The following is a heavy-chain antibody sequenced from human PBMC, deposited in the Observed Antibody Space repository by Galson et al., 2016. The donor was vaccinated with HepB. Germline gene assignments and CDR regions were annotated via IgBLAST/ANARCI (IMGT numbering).Heavy chain of an antibody. D-gene: IGHD6-13*01. V-gene: IGHV4-39*01. CDR1: GGAINSASYY. J-gene: IGHJ4*02. Sequence: SETLSLTCNVSGGAINSASYYWGWIRQPPGKGLEWIANIYYSGSTYYEPSLKSRVTISVDKSKNHVALELSSVAAADTAMYYCARCQFGSSWTPHFDSWGQGTLVTVSS. CDR2: IYYSGST. CDR3: ARCQFGSSWTPHFDS.